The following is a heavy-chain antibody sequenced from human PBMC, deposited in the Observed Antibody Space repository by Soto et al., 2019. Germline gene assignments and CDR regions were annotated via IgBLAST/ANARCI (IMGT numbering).Heavy chain of an antibody. CDR3: ARVRLGYSSSWTGAFIDY. CDR2: IYYSGST. J-gene: IGHJ4*02. D-gene: IGHD6-13*01. CDR1: GGSISSGGYY. V-gene: IGHV4-31*03. Sequence: QVQLQESGPGLVKPSQTLSLTCTVSGGSISSGGYYWSWIRQHPGKGLEWIGYIYYSGSTYYNPSLKSRVTISVDTSKNQFSLKLSSVTAADTAVYYCARVRLGYSSSWTGAFIDYWGQGTLVTVSS.